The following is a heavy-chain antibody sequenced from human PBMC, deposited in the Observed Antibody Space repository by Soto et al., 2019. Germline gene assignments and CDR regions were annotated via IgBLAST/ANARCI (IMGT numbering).Heavy chain of an antibody. CDR2: VYYTGST. V-gene: IGHV4-59*01. CDR1: GGSISTYY. Sequence: SETLSLTCTVSGGSISTYYWSWIRQPPGKGLEWIGNVYYTGSTSYNPSLKSRVTMSLDTSKNQFSLKLSSVTAADTAVFYCAREHRNYSDYHFDSWGQGILVTVSS. J-gene: IGHJ4*02. D-gene: IGHD4-17*01. CDR3: AREHRNYSDYHFDS.